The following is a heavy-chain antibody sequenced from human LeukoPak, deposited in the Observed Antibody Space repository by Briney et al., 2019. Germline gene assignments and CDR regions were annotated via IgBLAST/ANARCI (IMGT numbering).Heavy chain of an antibody. Sequence: SETLSLTCTVSGGSISSYYWSWIRQPPGKGLEWIGYIYYSGSTNYNPSLKSRVTISVDTSKNQFSLKLSSVTAADTAVYYCARSAKYCSSTSCSQGNYYYGMDVWGQGTTVTVSS. D-gene: IGHD2-2*01. CDR1: GGSISSYY. V-gene: IGHV4-59*01. CDR2: IYYSGST. J-gene: IGHJ6*02. CDR3: ARSAKYCSSTSCSQGNYYYGMDV.